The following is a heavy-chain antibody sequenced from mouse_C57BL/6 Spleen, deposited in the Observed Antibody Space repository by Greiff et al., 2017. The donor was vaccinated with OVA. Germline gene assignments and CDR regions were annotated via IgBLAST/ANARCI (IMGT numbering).Heavy chain of an antibody. Sequence: QVQLKESGAELVRPGASVTLSCKASGYTFTDYEMHWVKQTPVHGLEWIGAIDPETGGTAYNQKFKGKAILTADKSSSTAYMELRSLTSEDSAVYYCTRPGGSSNYWYFDVWGTGTTVTVSS. CDR2: IDPETGGT. CDR3: TRPGGSSNYWYFDV. J-gene: IGHJ1*03. V-gene: IGHV1-15*01. D-gene: IGHD1-1*01. CDR1: GYTFTDYE.